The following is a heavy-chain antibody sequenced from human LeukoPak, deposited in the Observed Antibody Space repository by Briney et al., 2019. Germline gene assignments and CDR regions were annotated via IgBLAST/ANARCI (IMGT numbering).Heavy chain of an antibody. J-gene: IGHJ6*02. Sequence: GGSLRLSCAASGFTFSNYWMSWVRQAPGKGLEWVANIKQDGSEEVYVDSLKGRFTISRDHAKNSLFLQMNTLRAEDTAVYYCARDPYSSTWSYGMDVWGQGTTVTVSS. CDR2: IKQDGSEE. CDR3: ARDPYSSTWSYGMDV. D-gene: IGHD6-6*01. V-gene: IGHV3-7*05. CDR1: GFTFSNYW.